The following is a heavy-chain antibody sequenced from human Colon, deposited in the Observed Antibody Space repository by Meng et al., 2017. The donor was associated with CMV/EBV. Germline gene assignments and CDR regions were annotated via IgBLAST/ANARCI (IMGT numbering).Heavy chain of an antibody. J-gene: IGHJ4*02. Sequence: GGSLRLSCAASGFSFSSYGMHWVRQAPGKGLEWVSAISGSGGSTYYADSVKGRFTISRDNSKNTLYLQMNSLRAEDTAVYYCAKGRGDCSSTSCYKGYWGQGTLVTVSS. CDR1: GFSFSSYG. CDR3: AKGRGDCSSTSCYKGY. V-gene: IGHV3-23*01. D-gene: IGHD2-2*02. CDR2: ISGSGGST.